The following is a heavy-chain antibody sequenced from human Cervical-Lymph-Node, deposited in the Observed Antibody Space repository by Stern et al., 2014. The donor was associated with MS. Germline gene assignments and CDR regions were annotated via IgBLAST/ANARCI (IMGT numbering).Heavy chain of an antibody. Sequence: EVQLVESGAEVKKPGESLKISCKLSGYSFTIYYIAWVRQMPGKGLEWMGVLYPYGPDPTYSPSFQGQVTISADKSITTAYLQWSSLRASDTAMYYCARHVQGFDYWGQGTLVTVSS. CDR2: LYPYGPDP. J-gene: IGHJ4*02. CDR1: GYSFTIYY. CDR3: ARHVQGFDY. V-gene: IGHV5-51*01.